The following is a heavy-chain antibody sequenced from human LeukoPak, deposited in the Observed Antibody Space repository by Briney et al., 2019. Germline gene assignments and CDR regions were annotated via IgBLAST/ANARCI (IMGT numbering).Heavy chain of an antibody. Sequence: GASVKVSCKAPGYTFTGYYMHWVRQAPGQGLEWMGWINPNSGGTNYAQKFQGRVTMTRDTSISTAYMELSRLRSDDTAVYYCARGLSDYDFWSGYEYYFDYWGQGTLVTVSS. V-gene: IGHV1-2*02. CDR1: GYTFTGYY. D-gene: IGHD3-3*01. CDR3: ARGLSDYDFWSGYEYYFDY. J-gene: IGHJ4*02. CDR2: INPNSGGT.